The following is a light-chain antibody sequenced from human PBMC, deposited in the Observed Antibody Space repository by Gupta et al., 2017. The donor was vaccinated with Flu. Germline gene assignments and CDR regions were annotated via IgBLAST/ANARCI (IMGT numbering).Light chain of an antibody. CDR2: EVS. Sequence: QSALSPPASVSGSPGQSITISRTGTSSDVGSYNLVSWYQQHPGKAPKLMIYEVSKRPSGVSNRFSGSKSGNTASLTISGLQAEDEADYYCCSYAGSSTCWVFGGGTKLTVL. CDR1: SSDVGSYNL. CDR3: CSYAGSSTCWV. J-gene: IGLJ3*02. V-gene: IGLV2-23*02.